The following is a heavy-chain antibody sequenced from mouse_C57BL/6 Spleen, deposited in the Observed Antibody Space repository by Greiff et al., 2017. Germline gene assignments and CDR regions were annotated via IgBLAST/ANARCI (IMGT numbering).Heavy chain of an antibody. V-gene: IGHV1-15*01. J-gene: IGHJ1*03. CDR2: IDPETGGT. Sequence: VQRVESGAELVRPGASVTLSCKASGYTFTDYEMHWVKQTPVHGLEWIGAIDPETGGTAYNQKFKGKAILTADKSSSTAYMELRSLTSEDSAVYYCTRLNYYGSSGYFDVWGTGTTVTVSS. D-gene: IGHD1-1*01. CDR1: GYTFTDYE. CDR3: TRLNYYGSSGYFDV.